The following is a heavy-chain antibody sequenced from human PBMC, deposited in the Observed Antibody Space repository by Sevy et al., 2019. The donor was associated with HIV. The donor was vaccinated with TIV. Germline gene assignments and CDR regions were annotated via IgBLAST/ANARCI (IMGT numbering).Heavy chain of an antibody. J-gene: IGHJ6*02. CDR1: GGSISSYY. CDR2: IYYSGST. CDR3: ARDTVAAAGKDYYRMDV. D-gene: IGHD6-13*01. Sequence: SETLSLTCTVSGGSISSYYWSWIRQPPGKGLEWIGYIYYSGSTNYNPSLKSRVTISVDTSKNQFSLKLSSVTAADTAVYYCARDTVAAAGKDYYRMDVWGQGTTVTVSS. V-gene: IGHV4-59*01.